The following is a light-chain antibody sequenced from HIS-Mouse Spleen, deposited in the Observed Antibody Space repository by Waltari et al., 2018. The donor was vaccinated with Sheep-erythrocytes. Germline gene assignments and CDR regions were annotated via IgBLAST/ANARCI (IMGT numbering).Light chain of an antibody. V-gene: IGLV1-47*01. CDR3: AAWDDSLSGPV. CDR1: SSNIGSNY. J-gene: IGLJ2*01. Sequence: QSVLTQPPSASGTPGQRVTISCSGSSSNIGSNYVYWYQQLPGTAPKLLIYRNNKRPSGDPDRVSGSKSGTSASLAISGLRSEDEADYYCAAWDDSLSGPVFGGGTKLTVL. CDR2: RNN.